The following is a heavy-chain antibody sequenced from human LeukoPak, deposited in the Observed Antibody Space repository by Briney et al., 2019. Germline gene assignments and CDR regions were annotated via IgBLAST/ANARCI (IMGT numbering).Heavy chain of an antibody. D-gene: IGHD3-16*02. CDR3: AREGSDYDYVWGSYRAYYFDY. Sequence: GGSLRLSCAASGFTFDDYGMSWVRQASGKGLEWVSGINWNGGSTGYADSVKGRFTISRDNAKNSLYLQMNSLRAEDTALYYCAREGSDYDYVWGSYRAYYFDYWGQGTLVTVSS. CDR2: INWNGGST. J-gene: IGHJ4*02. CDR1: GFTFDDYG. V-gene: IGHV3-20*04.